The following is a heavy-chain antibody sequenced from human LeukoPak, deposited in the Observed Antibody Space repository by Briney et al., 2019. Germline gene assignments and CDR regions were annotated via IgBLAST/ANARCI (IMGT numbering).Heavy chain of an antibody. D-gene: IGHD3-10*01. V-gene: IGHV4-30-2*01. Sequence: SKTLSLTCAVSGGSISSGGYSWSWIRQPPGTGLEWIGYIYHSGSTYYNPSLKSRVTISVDRSKNQFSLKLSSVTAADTAVYYCARGSGGSGSFDYWGQGTLVTVSS. J-gene: IGHJ4*02. CDR2: IYHSGST. CDR3: ARGSGGSGSFDY. CDR1: GGSISSGGYS.